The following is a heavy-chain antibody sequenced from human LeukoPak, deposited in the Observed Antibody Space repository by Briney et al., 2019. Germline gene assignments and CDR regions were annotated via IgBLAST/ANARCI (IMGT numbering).Heavy chain of an antibody. V-gene: IGHV3-33*01. CDR1: GFTFSSYG. D-gene: IGHD6-6*01. CDR2: LWYDGSNK. CDR3: ARDWSSSPGPFDI. Sequence: GGSLRLSCAASGFTFSSYGMHWVRQAPGKGLEWVAVLWYDGSNKYYADSVKGRFTISRDNSKNTLYLQMNSLRAEDTAVYYCARDWSSSPGPFDIWGQGTMVTVSS. J-gene: IGHJ3*02.